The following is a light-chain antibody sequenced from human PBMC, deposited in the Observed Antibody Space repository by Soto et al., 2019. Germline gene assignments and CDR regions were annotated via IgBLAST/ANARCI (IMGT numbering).Light chain of an antibody. CDR2: DNN. CDR3: GTWDLSLSAGV. J-gene: IGLJ2*01. CDR1: NSNIGSDY. Sequence: QSVLTQPPSVSAAPXQKVTXSXSGSNSNIGSDYVSWYQQLPGTAPKLLIYDNNKRPSGIPDRFSGSKSGTSATLGITGVQTGDEADYYCGTWDLSLSAGVFGGGTKVTVL. V-gene: IGLV1-51*01.